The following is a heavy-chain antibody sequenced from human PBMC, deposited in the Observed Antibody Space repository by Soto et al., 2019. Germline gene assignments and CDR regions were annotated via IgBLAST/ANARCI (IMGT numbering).Heavy chain of an antibody. V-gene: IGHV4-59*08. CDR3: AREPYYDFWSGYYWGDTRDYGMDV. D-gene: IGHD3-3*01. Sequence: SETLSLTCTVSGGSISAYSWSWVLQPPGKGLEWIGNIHYNGNTKYNPSLKSRVSISVDTSKNQFSPKLSSVTAADTAVYYCAREPYYDFWSGYYWGDTRDYGMDVWGQGTTVTVSS. CDR1: GGSISAYS. J-gene: IGHJ6*02. CDR2: IHYNGNT.